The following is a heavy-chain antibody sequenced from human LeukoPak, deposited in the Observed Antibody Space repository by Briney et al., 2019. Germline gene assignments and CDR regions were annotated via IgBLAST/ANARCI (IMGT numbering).Heavy chain of an antibody. CDR1: GVTFSSVG. J-gene: IGHJ5*02. V-gene: IGHV1-46*01. CDR2: INPSVDNT. Sequence: ASVKVSCTPSGVTFSSVGLNWVRQAPGQGLGWMGIINPSVDNTWYAQKSQGRVTMTRDMATSTDYMEVSSLRSEDTAVYYCARDNSVGDSAWWFDPWGQGTLVTVSS. CDR3: ARDNSVGDSAWWFDP. D-gene: IGHD5-12*01.